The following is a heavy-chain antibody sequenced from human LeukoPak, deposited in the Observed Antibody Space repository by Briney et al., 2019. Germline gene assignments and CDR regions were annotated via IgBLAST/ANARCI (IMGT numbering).Heavy chain of an antibody. CDR2: VYNSGST. Sequence: SETLSLTCAVSGGSFSSYYWSWIRQPPGKGLEWIGYVYNSGSTNYNPSLKSRVTISVDTSKNQSSLKLSSVTAADTAVYYCARDPPFGLIDYWGQGTLVIVSS. CDR3: ARDPPFGLIDY. D-gene: IGHD3-16*01. J-gene: IGHJ4*02. CDR1: GGSFSSYY. V-gene: IGHV4-59*12.